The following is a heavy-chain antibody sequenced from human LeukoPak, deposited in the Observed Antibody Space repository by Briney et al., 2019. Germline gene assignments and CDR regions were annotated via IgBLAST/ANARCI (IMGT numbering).Heavy chain of an antibody. J-gene: IGHJ2*01. CDR3: ARAVGYDILTGYSRGWFFDL. CDR1: GGSISSGGYY. CDR2: IYYTGST. D-gene: IGHD3-9*01. V-gene: IGHV4-31*03. Sequence: SETLSLTCTVSGGSISSGGYYWNWIRQHPGKGLEWIGYIYYTGSTYYNPSLKSRLGISVDTSKNQFSLKLTSVTAADTAVYYCARAVGYDILTGYSRGWFFDLWGRGTLVTVSS.